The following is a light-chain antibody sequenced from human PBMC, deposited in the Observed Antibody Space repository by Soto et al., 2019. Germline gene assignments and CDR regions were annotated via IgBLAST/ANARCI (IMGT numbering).Light chain of an antibody. CDR3: QQYDSYSST. Sequence: DIQMTQSPSFLSGSTGDRVTITCRASQTISSWLAWYPQKPGKAPKLLIYKASTLKSGVPSRFSGSRSGTEFTLTISRLQADDFATYYWQQYDSYSSTFGQGTKVDI. J-gene: IGKJ1*01. CDR1: QTISSW. CDR2: KAS. V-gene: IGKV1-5*03.